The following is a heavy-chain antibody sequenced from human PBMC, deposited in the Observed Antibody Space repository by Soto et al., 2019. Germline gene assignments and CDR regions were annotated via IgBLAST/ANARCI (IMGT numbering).Heavy chain of an antibody. CDR3: ATWSYRRSNWVRPRYLATCTLGSY. CDR1: GYTLTELS. J-gene: IGHJ4*01. V-gene: IGHV1-24*01. D-gene: IGHD1-26*01. CDR2: FDPEDGET. Sequence: DSVKHSCKVSGYTLTELSMHWVRQAPGKELEWMGGFDPEDGETIYAQKFQGRVTMTEDTSTDTAYMELSSLRSEDTAVYYCATWSYRRSNWVRPRYLATCTLGSYGG.